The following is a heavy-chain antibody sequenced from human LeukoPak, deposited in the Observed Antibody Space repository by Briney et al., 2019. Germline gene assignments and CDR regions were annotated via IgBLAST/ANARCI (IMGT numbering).Heavy chain of an antibody. Sequence: SETLSLTCTVSGGSISSSSYYWGWIRQPPGKGLEWIGSIYYSGSTYYNPSLKSRVTISVDTSKNQFSLKLSSVTAADTAVYYCARGASGGGAARPSWLIGGYGRRGAFDIWGQGTMVTVSS. CDR2: IYYSGST. CDR3: ARGASGGGAARPSWLIGGYGRRGAFDI. D-gene: IGHD6-6*01. CDR1: GGSISSSSYY. V-gene: IGHV4-39*07. J-gene: IGHJ3*02.